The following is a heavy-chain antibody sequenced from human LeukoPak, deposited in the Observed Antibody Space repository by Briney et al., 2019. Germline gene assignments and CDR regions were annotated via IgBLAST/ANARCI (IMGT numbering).Heavy chain of an antibody. CDR1: GFTFSTYW. Sequence: GGSLRLSCAASGFTFSTYWMSWVRQAPGKGLEWVANIKQDGSEKYYVDSVKGRFTISRDNAKNSLYLQMNSLRAEDTAVYYCARWGSSWGNGFDPWGQGTLVTVSS. V-gene: IGHV3-7*01. D-gene: IGHD6-13*01. J-gene: IGHJ5*02. CDR3: ARWGSSWGNGFDP. CDR2: IKQDGSEK.